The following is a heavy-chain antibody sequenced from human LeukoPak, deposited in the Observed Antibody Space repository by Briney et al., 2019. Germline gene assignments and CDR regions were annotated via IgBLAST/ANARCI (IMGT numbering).Heavy chain of an antibody. D-gene: IGHD2-2*01. CDR1: GGSISSSSYY. CDR3: ARLGYCSSTSCYRHYYYYMDV. CDR2: IYYSGST. V-gene: IGHV4-39*07. J-gene: IGHJ6*03. Sequence: SETLSLTCTVSGGSISSSSYYWGWIRQPPGKGLGWIGSIYYSGSTYYNPSLKSRVTISVDTSKNQFSLKLSSVTAADTAVYYCARLGYCSSTSCYRHYYYYMDVWGKGTTVTVSS.